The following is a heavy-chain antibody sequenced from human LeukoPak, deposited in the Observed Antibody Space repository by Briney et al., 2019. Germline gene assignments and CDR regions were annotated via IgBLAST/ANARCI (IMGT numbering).Heavy chain of an antibody. CDR2: IIPILGIA. V-gene: IGHV1-69*04. CDR1: GGTFSSYA. Sequence: ASVKVSCKASGGTFSSYAISWVRQAPGQGLEWMGRIIPILGIANYAQKFQGRVTITADKSTSTAYMELSSLRSDDTAVYYCARDHYGSGSYSDYWGQGTLVTVSS. D-gene: IGHD3-10*01. CDR3: ARDHYGSGSYSDY. J-gene: IGHJ4*02.